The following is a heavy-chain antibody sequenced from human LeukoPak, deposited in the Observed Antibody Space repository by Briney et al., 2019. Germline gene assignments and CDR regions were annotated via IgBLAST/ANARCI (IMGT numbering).Heavy chain of an antibody. CDR1: GFAGNYNY. D-gene: IGHD1-26*01. CDR3: ARVKVGITYWFDP. Sequence: GGSMRLSCAASGFAGNYNYMSWVRQAPGKGLEWVSVIYSGGSTYYADSVKGRFTISRGNSKNTVYLQMNSLRVEDTAVYYCARVKVGITYWFDPWGQGTLVTVSS. V-gene: IGHV3-66*01. J-gene: IGHJ5*02. CDR2: IYSGGST.